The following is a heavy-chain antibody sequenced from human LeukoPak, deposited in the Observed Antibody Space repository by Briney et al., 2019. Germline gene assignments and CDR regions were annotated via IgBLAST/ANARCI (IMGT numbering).Heavy chain of an antibody. V-gene: IGHV3-20*04. CDR3: AKGVVVAPDVTPFDY. J-gene: IGHJ4*02. CDR1: GFTFDDYG. D-gene: IGHD2-2*01. CDR2: INWNGGST. Sequence: GGSLRLSCAASGFTFDDYGMSWVRQAPGKGLEWVSGINWNGGSTGYADSVKGRFTISRDNAKNSLYLQMNSLRAEDTALYYCAKGVVVAPDVTPFDYWGQGTLVTVSS.